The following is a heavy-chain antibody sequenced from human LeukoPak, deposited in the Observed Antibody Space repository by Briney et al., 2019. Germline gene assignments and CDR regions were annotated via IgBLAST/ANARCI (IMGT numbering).Heavy chain of an antibody. V-gene: IGHV3-74*01. CDR1: GFTFSSYW. D-gene: IGHD2/OR15-2a*01. J-gene: IGHJ6*02. CDR3: ARDLLSTPPYYYYGMDV. Sequence: GGSLRLSCAASGFTFSSYWMHWVRQAPGKGLVWVSRINSDESSTSYADSVKGRFTISRDNAKNTLYLQMNSLRAEDTAVYYCARDLLSTPPYYYYGMDVWGQGTTVTVSS. CDR2: INSDESST.